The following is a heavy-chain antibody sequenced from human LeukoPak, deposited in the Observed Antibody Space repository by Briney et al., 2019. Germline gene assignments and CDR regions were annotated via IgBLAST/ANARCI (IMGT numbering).Heavy chain of an antibody. D-gene: IGHD3-10*01. Sequence: PSETLSLTCTVSGGSISSYCWSWIRQPAGKGLEWIGRIHSSGSTNYSPSLKSRVTMLLDTSKNQFSLELSSVTAADTAVYYCAREAVHYGSGSLDYWGQGTLVTVSS. CDR1: GGSISSYC. J-gene: IGHJ4*02. CDR3: AREAVHYGSGSLDY. CDR2: IHSSGST. V-gene: IGHV4-4*07.